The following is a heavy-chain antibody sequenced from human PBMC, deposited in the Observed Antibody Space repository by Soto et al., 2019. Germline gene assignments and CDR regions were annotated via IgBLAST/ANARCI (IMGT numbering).Heavy chain of an antibody. V-gene: IGHV3-23*01. CDR3: AKDPQSRRGGFFDY. CDR1: GFTFSSYA. Sequence: GGSLRLSCAASGFTFSSYAMSWVRQAPGKGLEWVSAISGSGGSTYYADSVKGRFTISRDNSKNTLYLQMNSLRAEETAVYYCAKDPQSRRGGFFDYWGQGTLVTVSS. D-gene: IGHD3-16*01. J-gene: IGHJ4*02. CDR2: ISGSGGST.